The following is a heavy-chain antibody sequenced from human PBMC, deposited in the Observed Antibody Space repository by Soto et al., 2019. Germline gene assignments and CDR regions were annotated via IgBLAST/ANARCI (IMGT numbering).Heavy chain of an antibody. CDR3: ARASSGSYHY. V-gene: IGHV3-48*03. CDR1: GFTFSSYE. CDR2: ISSSGSTI. D-gene: IGHD1-26*01. J-gene: IGHJ4*02. Sequence: EVQLVESGGGLVQPGGSLKLSCEASGFTFSSYEMNWVRQAPGKGLEWVSYISSSGSTIYYADSVKGRFTISRDNAKNSLYLQMNSLRAEDTAVYYCARASSGSYHYWGQGTLVTVSS.